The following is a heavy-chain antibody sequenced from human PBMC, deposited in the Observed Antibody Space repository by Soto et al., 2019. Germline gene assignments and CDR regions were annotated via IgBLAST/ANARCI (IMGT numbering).Heavy chain of an antibody. V-gene: IGHV4-4*07. CDR1: GGSISNYF. Sequence: ASETLSLTCTVSGGSISNYFCNWIRQPAGKGLERIGRIDNSGSTNYNPSLKSRITMSADTSRNQFSLKLNSVTAADTAVYYCARGGQDFWSGPFDYWGQGALVTVSS. J-gene: IGHJ4*02. D-gene: IGHD3-3*01. CDR3: ARGGQDFWSGPFDY. CDR2: IDNSGST.